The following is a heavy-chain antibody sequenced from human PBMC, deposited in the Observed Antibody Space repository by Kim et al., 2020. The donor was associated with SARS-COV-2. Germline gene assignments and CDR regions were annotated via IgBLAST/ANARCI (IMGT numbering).Heavy chain of an antibody. V-gene: IGHV3-21*01. CDR2: ITSSSSYI. Sequence: GGSLRLSCTASGFTFSSYSMNWVRQAPGKGLEWVSSITSSSSYIFYADSGKGRFTISRDNAKNSLYLQMNSLRAEDTAVYYCARHLIPMVRRGTYYFDSWGQGTLVTVSS. J-gene: IGHJ4*02. CDR3: ARHLIPMVRRGTYYFDS. D-gene: IGHD3-10*01. CDR1: GFTFSSYS.